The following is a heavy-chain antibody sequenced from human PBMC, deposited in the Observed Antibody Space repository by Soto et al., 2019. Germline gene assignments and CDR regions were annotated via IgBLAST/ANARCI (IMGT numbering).Heavy chain of an antibody. CDR3: ARDRASSSSIFEY. CDR2: ISSSSSYI. J-gene: IGHJ4*02. D-gene: IGHD6-6*01. V-gene: IGHV3-21*01. CDR1: GFTFSSYS. Sequence: LMLSFAASGFTFSSYSMNWVRQAPGKGLEWVSSISSSSSYIYYADSVKGRFTISRDNAKNSLYLQMNSLRAEDTAVYYCARDRASSSSIFEYWGKGTMVTVSA.